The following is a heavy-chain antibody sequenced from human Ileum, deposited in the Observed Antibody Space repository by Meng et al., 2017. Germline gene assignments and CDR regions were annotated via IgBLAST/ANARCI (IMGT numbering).Heavy chain of an antibody. CDR1: GDSISNFY. J-gene: IGHJ3*02. V-gene: IGHV4-59*01. CDR2: IHYSGSP. CDR3: ARAGVLNSFDI. Sequence: LSCTVSGDSISNFYWSWIRQPPGKGLEWIRYIHYSGSPYYNPSLKSRASMSVDSSKTQFSLKLRSVTAADTAVYYCARAGVLNSFDIWGQGTTVTVSS. D-gene: IGHD2-8*01.